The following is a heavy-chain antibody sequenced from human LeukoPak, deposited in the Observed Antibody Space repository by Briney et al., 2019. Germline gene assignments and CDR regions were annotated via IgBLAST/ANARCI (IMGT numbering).Heavy chain of an antibody. Sequence: SVKVSCKASGYTFTGYYMHWVRQARGQRLEWIGWIVVGSGNTNYAQKFQERVTITRDMSTSTAYMELSSLRSEDTAVYYCAAGYVSGYYYYMDVWGKGTTVTISS. CDR3: AAGYVSGYYYYMDV. CDR1: GYTFTGYY. D-gene: IGHD6-25*01. V-gene: IGHV1-58*02. J-gene: IGHJ6*03. CDR2: IVVGSGNT.